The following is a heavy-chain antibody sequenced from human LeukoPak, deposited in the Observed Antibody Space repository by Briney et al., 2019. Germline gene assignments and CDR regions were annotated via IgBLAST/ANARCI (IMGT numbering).Heavy chain of an antibody. CDR3: ARKGYGDYAMDY. V-gene: IGHV4-59*01. J-gene: IGHJ4*02. Sequence: SETLSLTCTVSGGSISSYYWSWIRQPPGKGLEWIGYIYYSGSTNYNPSLKSRVTISVDTSKNQFSLKLSSVTAADTAVYCCARKGYGDYAMDYWGQGTLVTVSS. CDR2: IYYSGST. D-gene: IGHD4-17*01. CDR1: GGSISSYY.